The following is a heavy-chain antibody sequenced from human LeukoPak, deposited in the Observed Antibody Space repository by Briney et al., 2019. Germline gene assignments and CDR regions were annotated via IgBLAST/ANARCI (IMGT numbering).Heavy chain of an antibody. J-gene: IGHJ4*02. CDR3: ARGRAAFVVVPAATLRPFDY. Sequence: PSETLSLTCAVYGGSFSGYYWSWIRQPPGKGLEWIGEINHSGSTNYNPSLKSRVTISVDTSKSQFSLKLSSVTAADTAVYYCARGRAAFVVVPAATLRPFDYWGQGTLVTVSS. CDR1: GGSFSGYY. D-gene: IGHD2-2*01. V-gene: IGHV4-34*01. CDR2: INHSGST.